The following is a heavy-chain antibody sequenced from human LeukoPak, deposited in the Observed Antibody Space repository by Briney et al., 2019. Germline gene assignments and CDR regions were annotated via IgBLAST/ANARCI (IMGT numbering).Heavy chain of an antibody. V-gene: IGHV1-18*01. CDR1: GYTFTSYG. CDR2: ISAYNGNT. D-gene: IGHD2-8*01. Sequence: ASVKVSCKASGYTFTSYGISWVRQAPGQGLEWMGWISAYNGNTNYAQKLQGRVTMTTDTSTSTAYMELRSLRSDDTAVYYRAGSLGYCTSNVCYLKYWGQGTLVTVSS. CDR3: AGSLGYCTSNVCYLKY. J-gene: IGHJ4*02.